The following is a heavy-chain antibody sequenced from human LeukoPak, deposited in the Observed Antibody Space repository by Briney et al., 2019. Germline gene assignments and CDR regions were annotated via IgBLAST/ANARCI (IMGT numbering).Heavy chain of an antibody. V-gene: IGHV4-39*07. CDR2: INHSGNT. CDR3: ARGKVTRDWYFDL. J-gene: IGHJ2*01. Sequence: SETLSLTCTVSGGSISSSSYYWGWIRLPPGKGLEWIGEINHSGNTNYNPSLKSRVTISIDTSKNQFSLKLSSVTAADTAVYYCARGKVTRDWYFDLWGRGTLVTVSS. CDR1: GGSISSSSYY. D-gene: IGHD4-17*01.